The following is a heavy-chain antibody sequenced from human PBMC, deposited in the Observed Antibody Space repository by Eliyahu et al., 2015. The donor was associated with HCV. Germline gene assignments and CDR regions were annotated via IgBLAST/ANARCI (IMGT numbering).Heavy chain of an antibody. J-gene: IGHJ5*02. Sequence: EVQLVESGGGLVQPGGSLRLSCAASGFPFSSYWMSWVRQAPGKGLEWVANIKQDGSEKYYVDSVKGRFTISRDNAKNSLYLQMNSLRAEDTAVYYCARDRTGTKNWFDPWGQGTLVTVSS. V-gene: IGHV3-7*01. D-gene: IGHD1-7*01. CDR3: ARDRTGTKNWFDP. CDR1: GFPFSSYW. CDR2: IKQDGSEK.